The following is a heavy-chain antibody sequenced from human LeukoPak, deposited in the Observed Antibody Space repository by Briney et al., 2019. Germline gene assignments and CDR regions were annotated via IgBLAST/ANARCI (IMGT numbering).Heavy chain of an antibody. J-gene: IGHJ4*02. V-gene: IGHV1-69*05. CDR1: RGTFSSYG. CDR3: ARGELGDSSGFSFFDY. D-gene: IGHD3-22*01. CDR2: VIAIFGRV. Sequence: SVKVSCKASRGTFSSYGISWVRQAPGQGLEWMGGVIAIFGRVKYGQKFQGRATITTDESTSTAYMELSSLASEDTGVYYCARGELGDSSGFSFFDYWGQGTLVTVSS.